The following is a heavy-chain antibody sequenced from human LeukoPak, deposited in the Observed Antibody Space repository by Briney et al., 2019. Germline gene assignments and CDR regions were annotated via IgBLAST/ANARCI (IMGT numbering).Heavy chain of an antibody. CDR3: ARDMESSGWYGAFDI. V-gene: IGHV4-59*01. Sequence: SETLSLTCTVSGGSISSYYWSWFRQPPGKGLEWIGYIYYSGSTNYNPSLKSRVTISVDTSKNRFSLKLSSVTAADTAVYYCARDMESSGWYGAFDIWGQGTMVTVSS. CDR2: IYYSGST. D-gene: IGHD6-19*01. CDR1: GGSISSYY. J-gene: IGHJ3*02.